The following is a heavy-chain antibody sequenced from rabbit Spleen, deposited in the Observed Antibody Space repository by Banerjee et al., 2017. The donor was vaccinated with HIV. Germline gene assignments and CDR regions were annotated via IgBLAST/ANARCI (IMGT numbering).Heavy chain of an antibody. CDR1: GFSFSNKAV. D-gene: IGHD8-1*01. CDR2: IWGGSSDYI. CDR3: ARDTGSSFSSYGMDL. Sequence: QEQLVESGGGLVQPGGSLKLSCTASGFSFSNKAVMCWVRQAPGKGLEWIACIWGGSSDYIYYASWAKGRFTISKTSSTTVTLQMTSLTVADTATYFCARDTGSSFSSYGMDLWGPGTLVTVS. V-gene: IGHV1S45*01. J-gene: IGHJ6*01.